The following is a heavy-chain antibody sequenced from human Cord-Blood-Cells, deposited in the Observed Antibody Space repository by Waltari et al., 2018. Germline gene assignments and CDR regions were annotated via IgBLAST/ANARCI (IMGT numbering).Heavy chain of an antibody. Sequence: QVQLQQWGAGLLKPSETLSLTCAVYGGSFSGYYWSWIRQPPGKWLEWIGEINHSGSTNYNPSLKSRVTISVDTSKNQFSLKLSSVTAADTAVYYCARGPYSSSWYSDYWGQGTLVTVSS. CDR2: INHSGST. J-gene: IGHJ4*02. CDR1: GGSFSGYY. CDR3: ARGPYSSSWYSDY. D-gene: IGHD6-13*01. V-gene: IGHV4-34*01.